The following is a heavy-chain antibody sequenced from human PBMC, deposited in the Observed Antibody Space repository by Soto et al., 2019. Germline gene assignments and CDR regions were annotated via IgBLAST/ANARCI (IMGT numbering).Heavy chain of an antibody. CDR1: GFTFSSYW. Sequence: GGSLRLSCAASGFTFSSYWMHWVRQAPGKGLVWVSRINSDGSSTSYADSVKGRFTISRDNAKNTLYLQMNSLRAEDTAVYYCAIQLELRKGYYYYAMDVWGQGTTVTVSS. V-gene: IGHV3-74*01. CDR3: AIQLELRKGYYYYAMDV. D-gene: IGHD1-1*01. J-gene: IGHJ6*02. CDR2: INSDGSST.